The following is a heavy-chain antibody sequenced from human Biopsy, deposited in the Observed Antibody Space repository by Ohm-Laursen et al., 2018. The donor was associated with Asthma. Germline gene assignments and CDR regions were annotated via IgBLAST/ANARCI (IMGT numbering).Heavy chain of an antibody. V-gene: IGHV3-30*03. Sequence: SLRLSCTASGFSFSNFGMHWVRQAPGKGLEWVAVISFDGSNEDYADSVKGRFTISRDNSKNTLFLEMNSLRPEDTAVYYCARAGESDLVGGLDVWGQGTTVIVS. D-gene: IGHD2-21*01. CDR3: ARAGESDLVGGLDV. CDR1: GFSFSNFG. J-gene: IGHJ6*02. CDR2: ISFDGSNE.